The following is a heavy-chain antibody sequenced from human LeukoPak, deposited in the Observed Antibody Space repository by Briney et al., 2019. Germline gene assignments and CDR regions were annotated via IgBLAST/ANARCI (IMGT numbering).Heavy chain of an antibody. CDR2: IIPILGIA. J-gene: IGHJ3*02. D-gene: IGHD1-26*01. CDR1: GGTFSSYA. CDR3: ARESLENSGTRAFGI. V-gene: IGHV1-69*04. Sequence: SVKVSCKASGGTFSSYAISWVRQAPGQGLEWMGRIIPILGIANYAQKFQGRVTITADKSTSTAYMELSSLRSEDTAVYYCARESLENSGTRAFGIWGQGTMVTVSS.